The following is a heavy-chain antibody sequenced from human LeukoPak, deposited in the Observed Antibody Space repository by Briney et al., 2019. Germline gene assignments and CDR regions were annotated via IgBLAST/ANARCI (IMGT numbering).Heavy chain of an antibody. CDR3: ARNKYYYGSGNYGVPNWFDP. Sequence: SETLSLTCTVSGASISSNSYYWGWIRQPPGKGLKWIGSIYYSGSTYYNPSLKSRVTISVDTSKNQLSLKLSSVTATDTAVYYCARNKYYYGSGNYGVPNWFDPWGQGTLVSVSS. J-gene: IGHJ5*02. CDR1: GASISSNSYY. V-gene: IGHV4-39*01. CDR2: IYYSGST. D-gene: IGHD3-10*01.